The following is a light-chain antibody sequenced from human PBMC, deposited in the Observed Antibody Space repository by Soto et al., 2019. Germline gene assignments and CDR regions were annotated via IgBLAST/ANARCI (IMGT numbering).Light chain of an antibody. J-gene: IGKJ1*01. CDR2: GAS. Sequence: IVVTQSPATPSVSPRGRATPSCRASQSISDTLAWYQQKPGQAPRLLIYGASSRATGIPDRFSGSGSGTDFTLTISRLEPEDFAVYYCQQYGSSPRTFGQGTKVDIK. CDR3: QQYGSSPRT. CDR1: QSISDT. V-gene: IGKV3-20*01.